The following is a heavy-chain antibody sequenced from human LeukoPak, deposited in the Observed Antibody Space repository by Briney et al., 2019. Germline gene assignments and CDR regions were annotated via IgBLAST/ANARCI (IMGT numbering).Heavy chain of an antibody. J-gene: IGHJ4*02. Sequence: GGSLRLSRAASGFTFEDYAMHWVRQAPGKGLEWVSGISWNSGSIGYADSVKGRFTISRDNAKNSLYLQMNSLRAEDTALYYCAKDIATGNRLYYFDYWGQGTLVTVSS. CDR1: GFTFEDYA. CDR2: ISWNSGSI. CDR3: AKDIATGNRLYYFDY. D-gene: IGHD1-14*01. V-gene: IGHV3-9*01.